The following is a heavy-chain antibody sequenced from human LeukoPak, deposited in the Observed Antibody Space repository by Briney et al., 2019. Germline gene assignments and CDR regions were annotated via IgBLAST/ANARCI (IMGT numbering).Heavy chain of an antibody. CDR2: ISYDGSNK. J-gene: IGHJ6*03. V-gene: IGHV3-30*04. CDR1: GFTFSSYA. Sequence: GRSLRLSCAASGFTFSSYAMHWVRQAPGKGLEWVAVISYDGSNKYYADSVKGRFTISRDNSKNTLYLQMNSLRAEDTAVYHCARAFGDFWSGYYPSYYNYYMDVWGKGTTVTVSS. D-gene: IGHD3-3*01. CDR3: ARAFGDFWSGYYPSYYNYYMDV.